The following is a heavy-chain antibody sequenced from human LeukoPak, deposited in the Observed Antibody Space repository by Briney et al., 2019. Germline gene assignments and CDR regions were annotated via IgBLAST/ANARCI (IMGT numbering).Heavy chain of an antibody. V-gene: IGHV6-1*01. CDR2: TYYRSKWYD. J-gene: IGHJ4*02. D-gene: IGHD6-13*01. CDR3: SRSLFRQQVEPFDY. Sequence: SQTLSLTCAISGDSVSSKSAAWNWIRQSPSRGLQWLGRTYYRSKWYDDYAVSVKSRIIINADTSKNQFSLQLNSVTPEDTAAYYCSRSLFRQQVEPFDYWGQGTLVTVSS. CDR1: GDSVSSKSAA.